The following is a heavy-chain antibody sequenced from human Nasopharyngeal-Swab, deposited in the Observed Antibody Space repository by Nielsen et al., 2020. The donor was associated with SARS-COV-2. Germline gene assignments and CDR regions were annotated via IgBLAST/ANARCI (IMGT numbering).Heavy chain of an antibody. J-gene: IGHJ6*03. V-gene: IGHV3-7*01. CDR1: GFTFSSYW. D-gene: IGHD6-13*01. CDR2: IKQDGSEK. CDR3: ARDPQQLVFRYYYYYMDV. Sequence: GGSLRLSCAASGFTFSSYWMSWVRQAPGKGLEWVANIKQDGSEKYYVDSVKGRFTISRDNAKNSLYLQMNSLRAEDTAVYYCARDPQQLVFRYYYYYMDVWGKGTTVTVSS.